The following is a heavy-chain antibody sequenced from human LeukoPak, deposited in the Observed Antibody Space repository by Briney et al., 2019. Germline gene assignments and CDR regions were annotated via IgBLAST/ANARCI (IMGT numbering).Heavy chain of an antibody. Sequence: PGGSLRLSCAASGFTFDDCAMHWVRQAPGKGLEWVSLVSGDGGGTYYADSVKGRFTISRDNSKNSLYLQMNSLRTEDTALYYCAKARVGSKWDSVDYWGQGILVTVSS. J-gene: IGHJ4*02. CDR3: AKARVGSKWDSVDY. V-gene: IGHV3-43*02. D-gene: IGHD1-26*01. CDR2: VSGDGGGT. CDR1: GFTFDDCA.